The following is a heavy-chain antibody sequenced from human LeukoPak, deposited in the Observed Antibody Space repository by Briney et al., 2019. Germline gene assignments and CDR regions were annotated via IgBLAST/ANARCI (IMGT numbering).Heavy chain of an antibody. J-gene: IGHJ2*01. V-gene: IGHV4-59*01. Sequence: SETLSLTCTVSGGSISSYYWSWIRQPPGRGLEWSGYIYDTGNTNYNPSLRSRVTMSVGTSKDQFSLRLSSVTAADTAVYYCARARVRSYSYDSDGPYTSDWIFDLWGRGTLVTVSS. D-gene: IGHD3-22*01. CDR1: GGSISSYY. CDR3: ARARVRSYSYDSDGPYTSDWIFDL. CDR2: IYDTGNT.